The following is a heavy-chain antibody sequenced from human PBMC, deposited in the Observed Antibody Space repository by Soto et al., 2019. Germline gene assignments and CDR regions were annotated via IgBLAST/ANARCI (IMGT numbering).Heavy chain of an antibody. CDR2: ISGRGGTT. CDR1: GFTFTNYA. Sequence: ELQLLESGGGLIQRGGSLRLSCAASGFTFTNYAMSWVRQAPGRGQEWVSAISGRGGTTNYADSVKGRFTISRDNSKNTLFLQLDSLRAQDTAVYYCAKEVQEWLPGYYFDYWGQGVLVAVSS. D-gene: IGHD5-12*01. V-gene: IGHV3-23*01. J-gene: IGHJ4*02. CDR3: AKEVQEWLPGYYFDY.